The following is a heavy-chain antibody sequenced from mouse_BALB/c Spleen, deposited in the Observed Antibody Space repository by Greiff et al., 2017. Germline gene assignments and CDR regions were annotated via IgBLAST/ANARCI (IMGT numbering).Heavy chain of an antibody. CDR1: GFNIKDYY. Sequence: EVQLHQSGAELVRPGALVKLSCTASGFNIKDYYMHWVKQRPEQGLEWIGWIDPENGNTISDPKFQGKASRTAATSSNTAYLQLSSLTSEDTAVYYCGGGSSHHWYFDVWGAGTTVTVSS. CDR2: IDPENGNT. CDR3: GGGSSHHWYFDV. J-gene: IGHJ1*01. V-gene: IGHV14-1*02. D-gene: IGHD1-1*01.